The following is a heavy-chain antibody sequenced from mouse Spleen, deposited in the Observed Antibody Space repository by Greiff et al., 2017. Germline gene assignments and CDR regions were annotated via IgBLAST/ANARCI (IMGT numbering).Heavy chain of an antibody. D-gene: IGHD3-1*01. CDR1: GYSFTSYY. Sequence: VQLQQSGPELVKPGASVKISCKASGYSFTSYYIHWVKQRPGQGLEWIGWIYPGSGNTKYNEKFKGKATLTADTSSSTAYMQLSSLTSEDSAVYSCSARATPYAMDYWGQGTSVTVSS. CDR2: IYPGSGNT. V-gene: IGHV1-66*01. J-gene: IGHJ4*01. CDR3: SARATPYAMDY.